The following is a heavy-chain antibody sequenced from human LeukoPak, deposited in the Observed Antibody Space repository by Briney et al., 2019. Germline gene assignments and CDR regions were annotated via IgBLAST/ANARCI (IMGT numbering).Heavy chain of an antibody. CDR3: ARDNVPGGEPDWFDP. Sequence: GASVKVSCKASGYTFTGYYMHWVRQAPGQGLEWMGWINPNSGGTNYAQKFQGRVTMTRDTSISTAYMELSRLRSDDTAVYYCARDNVPGGEPDWFDPWGQGTLVTVSS. D-gene: IGHD2-15*01. CDR1: GYTFTGYY. J-gene: IGHJ5*02. V-gene: IGHV1-2*02. CDR2: INPNSGGT.